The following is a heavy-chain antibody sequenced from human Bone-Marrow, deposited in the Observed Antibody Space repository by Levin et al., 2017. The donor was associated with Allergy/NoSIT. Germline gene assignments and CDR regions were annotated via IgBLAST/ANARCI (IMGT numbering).Heavy chain of an antibody. CDR1: GFTVSSNH. CDR2: IYSGGRG. V-gene: IGHV3-53*01. J-gene: IGHJ3*02. CDR3: AIYGSGNDYSAFDI. Sequence: GGSLRLSCAASGFTVSSNHMSWVRQAPGKGLEWVSLIYSGGRGYYADSVRGRFTISRDNSKTTLYLQLNSLRAEDTAVYYCAIYGSGNDYSAFDIWGQGTMVTVSS. D-gene: IGHD3-10*01.